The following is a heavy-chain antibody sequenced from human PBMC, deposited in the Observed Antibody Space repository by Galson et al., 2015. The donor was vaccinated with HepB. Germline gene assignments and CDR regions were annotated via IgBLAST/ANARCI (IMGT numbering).Heavy chain of an antibody. V-gene: IGHV3-74*01. J-gene: IGHJ4*02. D-gene: IGHD6-13*01. CDR1: GFTFSSYW. Sequence: LRLSCAASGFTFSSYWMHWVRQAPGKGLVWVSRLKSDGSITTYADSVKGRFTISRDNAKNTLYLQMNSLRVEDSAVYYCASRSGNSWGFDYWGQGTLVTVSS. CDR2: LKSDGSIT. CDR3: ASRSGNSWGFDY.